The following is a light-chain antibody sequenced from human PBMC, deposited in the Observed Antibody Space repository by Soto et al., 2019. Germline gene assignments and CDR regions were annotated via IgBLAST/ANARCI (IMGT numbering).Light chain of an antibody. CDR1: QSVSSTY. V-gene: IGKV3-20*01. Sequence: EIVLTQSPGTLSLSPGERATLSCRASQSVSSTYLAWYQQKPGQAPRLLICGASSRAIGIPARFSGSGSGTDFTLTISSLEPEDFAVYYWQQYSSSPWTFGQGPGVEIK. CDR2: GAS. J-gene: IGKJ1*01. CDR3: QQYSSSPWT.